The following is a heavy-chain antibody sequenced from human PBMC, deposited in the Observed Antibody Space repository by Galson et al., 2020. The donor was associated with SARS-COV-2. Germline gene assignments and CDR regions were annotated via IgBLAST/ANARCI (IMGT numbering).Heavy chain of an antibody. J-gene: IGHJ4*02. CDR3: ARDYVSGSGAFDY. D-gene: IGHD3-10*02. Sequence: TSETLSPTCTVSGYSISSGYNWGWIRQPQGQRLEWIGSIYHSGSTYYNPSLKSRVTISVATSKNQFSLKLSSVTAADTALYYCARDYVSGSGAFDYWGQGTLVSVSS. CDR1: GYSISSGYN. V-gene: IGHV4-38-2*02. CDR2: IYHSGST.